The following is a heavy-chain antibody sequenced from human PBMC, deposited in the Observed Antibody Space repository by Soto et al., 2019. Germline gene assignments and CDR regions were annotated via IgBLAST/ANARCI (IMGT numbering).Heavy chain of an antibody. J-gene: IGHJ6*02. CDR2: ISYDGSNK. CDR1: GFTFSSYA. CDR3: ARERHQVSFYNGMDV. V-gene: IGHV3-30-3*01. Sequence: GGALRLSCAASGFTFSSYAMHWVRQAPGKGLEWVTVISYDGSNKYYADSVKGRFTSSRDNSKSTLYLQMNSLRVEDSAVYYCARERHQVSFYNGMDVWGQGTTVTVSS.